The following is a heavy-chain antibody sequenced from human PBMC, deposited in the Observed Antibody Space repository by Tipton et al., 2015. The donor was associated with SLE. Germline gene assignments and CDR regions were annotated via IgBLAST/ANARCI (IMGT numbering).Heavy chain of an antibody. J-gene: IGHJ6*03. CDR2: IYYSGTT. D-gene: IGHD2-21*01. V-gene: IGHV4-39*07. Sequence: TLSLTCTVSGGSISSSSYYWGWIRQPPGKGLEWIGSIYYSGTTYYNPSLKSRVTISVDTSKNQFSLKLSSVTAADTAVYYCATGTLIGSWYYYMDVWGKGTAVTVSS. CDR3: ATGTLIGSWYYYMDV. CDR1: GGSISSSSYY.